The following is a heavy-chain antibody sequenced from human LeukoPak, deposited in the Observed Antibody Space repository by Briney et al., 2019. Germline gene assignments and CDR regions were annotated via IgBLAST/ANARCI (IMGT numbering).Heavy chain of an antibody. D-gene: IGHD2-2*01. V-gene: IGHV1-3*01. CDR1: GYTFTSYA. CDR2: INAGNGNT. Sequence: ASVKVSCKASGYTFTSYAMHWVRQALGQRLEWMGWINAGNGNTKYSQKFQGRVTITRDTSASTAYMELSSLRSEDTAVYYCARGVGYCTSTSCYGGEDYWGQGTLVTVSS. CDR3: ARGVGYCTSTSCYGGEDY. J-gene: IGHJ4*02.